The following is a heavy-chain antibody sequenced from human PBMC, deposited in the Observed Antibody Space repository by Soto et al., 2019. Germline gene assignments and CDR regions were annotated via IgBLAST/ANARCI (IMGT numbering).Heavy chain of an antibody. Sequence: QVQLQQWGTGLLKPSETLFLTCAVYGGSFRGYYWTWIRQPPGKGLEWIGEIDHSGSTNYNPSLKSRVTISVDTSKNQFSLRLASVTAADTAVYYCAIAEYTYNYRGLDYWGQGTLVTVSS. D-gene: IGHD5-12*01. CDR2: IDHSGST. V-gene: IGHV4-34*01. CDR3: AIAEYTYNYRGLDY. CDR1: GGSFRGYY. J-gene: IGHJ4*02.